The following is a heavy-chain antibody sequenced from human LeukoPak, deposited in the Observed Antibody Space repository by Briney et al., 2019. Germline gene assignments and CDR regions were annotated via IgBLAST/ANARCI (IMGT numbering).Heavy chain of an antibody. V-gene: IGHV3-9*01. Sequence: GGSLRLSCAASGFTFDDYAMHWVRQAPGKGLEWVSGIRWDSGSVDSADSVKGRFTISRDNARNSLYLQMNSLRAEDTALYYCAKGNAYDSSGLPFDYWGQGTLVTVSS. J-gene: IGHJ4*02. CDR2: IRWDSGSV. CDR3: AKGNAYDSSGLPFDY. CDR1: GFTFDDYA. D-gene: IGHD3-22*01.